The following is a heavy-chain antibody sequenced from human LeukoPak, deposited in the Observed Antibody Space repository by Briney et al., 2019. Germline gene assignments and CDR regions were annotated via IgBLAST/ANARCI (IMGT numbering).Heavy chain of an antibody. J-gene: IGHJ3*02. V-gene: IGHV3-49*04. Sequence: GGSLRLSCAASGFTFSSYWMSWVRQAPGKGLEWVGSIRSKAYGGTTEYAASVKGRFTISRDDSKSIAYLQMNSLKTEDTAVYYCTRDKSCSGSSGAFDIWGQGTMVTVSS. CDR1: GFTFSSYW. CDR2: IRSKAYGGTT. D-gene: IGHD1-26*01. CDR3: TRDKSCSGSSGAFDI.